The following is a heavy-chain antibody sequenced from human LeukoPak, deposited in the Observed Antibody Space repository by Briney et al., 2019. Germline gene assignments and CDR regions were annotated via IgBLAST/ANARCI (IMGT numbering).Heavy chain of an antibody. CDR1: GFTLSNYW. D-gene: IGHD1-26*01. Sequence: GWFLRLSCAASGFTLSNYWMNWVRPAPGKGLEWVANIKHDGTEKTYVDSVKGRFTISRDDAKNSLYLQMNSLRAEDTALYYCARSPYSGSYGPFDYWGQGTLVTVSS. J-gene: IGHJ4*02. V-gene: IGHV3-7*04. CDR3: ARSPYSGSYGPFDY. CDR2: IKHDGTEK.